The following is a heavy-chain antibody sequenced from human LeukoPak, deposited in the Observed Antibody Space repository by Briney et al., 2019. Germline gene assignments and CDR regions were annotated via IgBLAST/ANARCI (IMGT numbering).Heavy chain of an antibody. CDR3: AKYPPGCSSTSCYTFDP. J-gene: IGHJ5*02. CDR2: ISGSGGST. Sequence: GGSLRLSCAASGFTFSSYAMSWVRQAPGRGLEWVSAISGSGGSTYYADSVKGRFTISRDNSKNTLYLQMNSLRAEDTAVYYCAKYPPGCSSTSCYTFDPWGQGTLVTVSS. D-gene: IGHD2-2*02. V-gene: IGHV3-23*01. CDR1: GFTFSSYA.